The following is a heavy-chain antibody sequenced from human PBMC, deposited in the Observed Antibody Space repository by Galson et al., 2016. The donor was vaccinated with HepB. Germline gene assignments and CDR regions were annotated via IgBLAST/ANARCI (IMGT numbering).Heavy chain of an antibody. CDR3: ARYYGSGSNLMDYYYYYGMDV. CDR1: GFTFDDYA. V-gene: IGHV3-9*01. Sequence: SLRLSCAASGFTFDDYATHWVRQAPGKGLEWVSGISWNSGSIGYAGSVKGRFTISRDNAKNSLYLQMNSLRAEDTALYYCARYYGSGSNLMDYYYYYGMDVWGQGTTVTVSS. CDR2: ISWNSGSI. J-gene: IGHJ6*02. D-gene: IGHD3-10*01.